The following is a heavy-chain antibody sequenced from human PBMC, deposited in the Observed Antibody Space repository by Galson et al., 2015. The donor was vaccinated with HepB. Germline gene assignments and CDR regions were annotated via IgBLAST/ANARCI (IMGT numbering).Heavy chain of an antibody. J-gene: IGHJ6*02. D-gene: IGHD2-15*01. CDR1: GYTFTSYG. V-gene: IGHV1-18*01. CDR3: ARDEHCSGGSCYSVGYYYGMDV. Sequence: SVKVSCKASGYTFTSYGISWVRQAPGQGLEWMGWISAYNGNTNYAQKLQGRVTMTTDTSTSTAYMELRSLRSDDTAVYYCARDEHCSGGSCYSVGYYYGMDVWGQGTTVTVSS. CDR2: ISAYNGNT.